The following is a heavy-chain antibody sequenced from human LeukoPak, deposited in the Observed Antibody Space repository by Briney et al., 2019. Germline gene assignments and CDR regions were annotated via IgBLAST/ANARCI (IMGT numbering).Heavy chain of an antibody. D-gene: IGHD5-24*01. CDR3: ARSISSKYFDY. CDR1: GYTLTELS. Sequence: ASVKVSCKVSGYTLTELSMHWVRQAPGKGLEWMGGFDPEDGETIYAQKFQGRVTMTRDTSISTAYMELSRLRSDDTAVYYCARSISSKYFDYWGQGTLVTVSS. V-gene: IGHV1-24*01. CDR2: FDPEDGET. J-gene: IGHJ4*02.